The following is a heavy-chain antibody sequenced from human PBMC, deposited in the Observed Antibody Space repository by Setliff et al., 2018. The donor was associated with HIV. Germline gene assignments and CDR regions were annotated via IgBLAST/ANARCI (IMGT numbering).Heavy chain of an antibody. D-gene: IGHD3-3*01. CDR3: ARGYYNFWSGYYGSRFPNPIDAFDI. CDR1: GDTLSIHP. J-gene: IGHJ3*02. Sequence: SVKVSCKASGDTLSIHPISWVRQDPGRGFDWMGGIIPAFGTANYAQKFQGRVTITTDESTTTAYMELRSLRSDDTAVYYCARGYYNFWSGYYGSRFPNPIDAFDIWGQGTMVTVSS. CDR2: IIPAFGTA. V-gene: IGHV1-69*05.